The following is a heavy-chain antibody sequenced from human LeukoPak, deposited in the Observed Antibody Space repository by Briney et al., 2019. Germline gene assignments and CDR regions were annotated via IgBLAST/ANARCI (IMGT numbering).Heavy chain of an antibody. V-gene: IGHV3-23*01. Sequence: GGSLRLSCAASGFTFSSYSMSWVRQAPGKGLEWVSAISGSGGSTYYADSVKGRFTISRDNSKNTLYLQMNSLRAEDTAVYYCTKERDYYDSSGPLDYWGQGTLVTVSS. CDR1: GFTFSSYS. CDR3: TKERDYYDSSGPLDY. J-gene: IGHJ4*02. CDR2: ISGSGGST. D-gene: IGHD3-22*01.